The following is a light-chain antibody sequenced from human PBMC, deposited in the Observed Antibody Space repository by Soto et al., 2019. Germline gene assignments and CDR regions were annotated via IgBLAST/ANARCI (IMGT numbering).Light chain of an antibody. CDR2: DAS. J-gene: IGKJ3*01. CDR1: QSVSTY. CDR3: QQRCNF. Sequence: EIVLTQSPATLSLSPGERATLSCRASQSVSTYLAWYQQKPGQAPRLLIYDASTRATGIPARFSGSGSGTLFTRTIGILVPDVFAVYYGQQRCNFFGPGTNVDIK. V-gene: IGKV3-11*01.